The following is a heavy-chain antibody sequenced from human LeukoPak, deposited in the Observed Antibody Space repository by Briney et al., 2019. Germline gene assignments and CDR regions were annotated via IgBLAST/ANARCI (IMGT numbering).Heavy chain of an antibody. CDR1: GFTFSSYA. Sequence: GGSLRLSCAASGFTFSSYAMSWVRQAPGKGLEWVSAISGSGGSTYYADSVKGRFTISRDNSKNTLYLQMNSLRAEDTAVYYCARDELWSYYFDYWGQGTLVTVSS. J-gene: IGHJ4*02. V-gene: IGHV3-23*01. D-gene: IGHD5-18*01. CDR2: ISGSGGST. CDR3: ARDELWSYYFDY.